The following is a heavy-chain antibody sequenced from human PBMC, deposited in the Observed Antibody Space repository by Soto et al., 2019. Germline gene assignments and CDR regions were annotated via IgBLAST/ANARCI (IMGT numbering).Heavy chain of an antibody. Sequence: HPGGSLRLSCAASGLTFSSYGTHWVRQAPGKGLEWVAVISYDGGNKFYGDSAKGRFTVSRDNFKNTLYLQMNSLRAEDTAVYYCAKQSGSGYYDDAFDIWGQGTMVTVSS. CDR1: GLTFSSYG. CDR2: ISYDGGNK. CDR3: AKQSGSGYYDDAFDI. J-gene: IGHJ3*02. D-gene: IGHD3-22*01. V-gene: IGHV3-30*18.